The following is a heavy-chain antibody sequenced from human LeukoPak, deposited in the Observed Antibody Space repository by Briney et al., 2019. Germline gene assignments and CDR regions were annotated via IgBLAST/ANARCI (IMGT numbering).Heavy chain of an antibody. D-gene: IGHD4-17*01. V-gene: IGHV3-33*01. Sequence: GRSLRLSCAASGFTFRGNGMHWVRQAPGKGLEGVAIIWYDGSNRYCADSVKGRFTISRDNSKNTLFLQMNSLTAEDTAVYYCARDQGTSVTAMVGGHFDYWGPGTLVIVSS. J-gene: IGHJ4*02. CDR2: IWYDGSNR. CDR1: GFTFRGNG. CDR3: ARDQGTSVTAMVGGHFDY.